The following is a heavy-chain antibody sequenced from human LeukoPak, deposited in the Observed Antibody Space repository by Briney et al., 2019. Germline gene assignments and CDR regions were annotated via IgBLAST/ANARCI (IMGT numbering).Heavy chain of an antibody. CDR1: GGSISSYY. CDR2: IYYSGST. Sequence: SETLSLTCTVSGGSISSYYWSWIRQPPGKGLEWIGYIYYSGSTNYNPSLKSRVTISVDTSKNQFSLKLSSVTAADTAVYYCARDGYDSSGYFVYWGQGTLVTVSS. CDR3: ARDGYDSSGYFVY. V-gene: IGHV4-59*01. J-gene: IGHJ4*02. D-gene: IGHD3-22*01.